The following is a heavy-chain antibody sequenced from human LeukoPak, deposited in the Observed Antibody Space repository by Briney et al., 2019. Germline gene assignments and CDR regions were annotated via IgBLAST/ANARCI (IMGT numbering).Heavy chain of an antibody. CDR2: ISYDGSNK. D-gene: IGHD1-26*01. CDR3: ARDHGSYYYFDY. CDR1: GFTFSSYA. Sequence: PGRSLRLSCAASGFTFSSYAMHWVRQAPGKGLEWVAVISYDGSNKYYADSVKGRFTISRDNFKNTLYLQMNSLRAEDTAVYYCARDHGSYYYFDYWGQGTLVTVSS. J-gene: IGHJ4*02. V-gene: IGHV3-30-3*01.